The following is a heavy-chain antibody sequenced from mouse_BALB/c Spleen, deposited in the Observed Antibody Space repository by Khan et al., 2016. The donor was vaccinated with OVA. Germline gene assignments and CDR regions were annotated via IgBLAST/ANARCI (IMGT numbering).Heavy chain of an antibody. V-gene: IGHV3-2*02. D-gene: IGHD2-3*01. Sequence: EVQLQESGPGLVKPSQSLSLTCTVTGYSITSDYAWNWIRQFPGNKLEWMGYISSSGSTNYNPALQSRISITRDTSKNQFFLQLNSVTTEDTATYYCARDGSRYTYAMDYWGQGTSVTVSA. CDR2: ISSSGST. J-gene: IGHJ4*01. CDR3: ARDGSRYTYAMDY. CDR1: GYSITSDYA.